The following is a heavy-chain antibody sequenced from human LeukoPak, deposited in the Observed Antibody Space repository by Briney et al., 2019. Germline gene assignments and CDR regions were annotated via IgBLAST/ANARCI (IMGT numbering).Heavy chain of an antibody. D-gene: IGHD2-2*01. CDR3: ARVAGYCSSTSCPPDY. J-gene: IGHJ4*02. Sequence: SETLSLTCTVCGGSISGYYWKWVRQPPGKGLEGLGYIYYRGTTSYNPSLKSRVTISVDTSKNQFPLKLNSVTAADTAVYYCARVAGYCSSTSCPPDYWGQGTLLTVSS. CDR1: GGSISGYY. CDR2: IYYRGTT. V-gene: IGHV4-59*01.